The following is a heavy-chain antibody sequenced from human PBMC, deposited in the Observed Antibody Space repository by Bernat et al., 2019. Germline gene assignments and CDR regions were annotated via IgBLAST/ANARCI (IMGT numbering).Heavy chain of an antibody. CDR1: GFTFSSYA. D-gene: IGHD2-2*01. CDR3: ARWGGGVVPAADTSYYYYYGMDV. V-gene: IGHV3-64*01. J-gene: IGHJ6*02. CDR2: ISSNGGIT. Sequence: EVQLVESGGGLVQPGGSLRLSCAASGFTFSSYAMHWVRQAPGKGLEYVSAISSNGGITYYANPVKGRFPISRDNSKKTLYFQMGSLGAEDMAVYYCARWGGGVVPAADTSYYYYYGMDVWGQGTTVTVSS.